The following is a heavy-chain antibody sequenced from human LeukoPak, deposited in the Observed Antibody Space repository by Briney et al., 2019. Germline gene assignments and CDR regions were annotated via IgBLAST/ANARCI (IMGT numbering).Heavy chain of an antibody. CDR2: IYYSGST. Sequence: SETLSLTCTVSGGSISSSSYYWGWIRQPPGKGLEWIGSIYYSGSTYYNPSLKSRVTISVDTSKNQFSLKLSSVTAADTAVYYCATPSVYDSSGLDYWGQGTLVTVSS. J-gene: IGHJ4*02. D-gene: IGHD3-22*01. V-gene: IGHV4-39*07. CDR1: GGSISSSSYY. CDR3: ATPSVYDSSGLDY.